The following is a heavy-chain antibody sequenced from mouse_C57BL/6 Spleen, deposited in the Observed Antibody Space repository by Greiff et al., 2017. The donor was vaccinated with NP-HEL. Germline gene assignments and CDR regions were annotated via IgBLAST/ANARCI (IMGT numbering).Heavy chain of an antibody. CDR2: IDPEDGET. CDR1: GFNIKDYY. Sequence: VQLQQSGAELVKPGASVKLSCTASGFNIKDYYMHWVKQRTEQGLGWIGRIDPEDGETKYAPKFQGKATITADTSSNTAYLQLSSLTAEDTAVYYCARTIYYDYEYYFDYWGQGTTLTVSS. D-gene: IGHD2-4*01. V-gene: IGHV14-2*01. CDR3: ARTIYYDYEYYFDY. J-gene: IGHJ2*01.